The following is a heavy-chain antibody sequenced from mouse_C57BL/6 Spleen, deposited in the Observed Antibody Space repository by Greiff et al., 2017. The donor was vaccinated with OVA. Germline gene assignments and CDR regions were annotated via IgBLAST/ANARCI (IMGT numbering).Heavy chain of an antibody. V-gene: IGHV1-55*01. D-gene: IGHD1-1*01. J-gene: IGHJ1*03. Sequence: VQLQQPGAELVKPGASVKMSCKASGYTFTSYWITWVKQRPGQGLEWIGDIYPGSGSTNYNEKFKSKATLTVDTSSSTAYVQLSSLTSEDSAVYYCAYYYGSSYDWYFDVWGTGTTVTVSS. CDR3: AYYYGSSYDWYFDV. CDR2: IYPGSGST. CDR1: GYTFTSYW.